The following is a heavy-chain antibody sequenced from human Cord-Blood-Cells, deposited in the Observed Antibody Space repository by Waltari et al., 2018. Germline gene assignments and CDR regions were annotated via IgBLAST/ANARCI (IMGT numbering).Heavy chain of an antibody. CDR1: GYSISSGYY. CDR3: ARGGSSSWYEYVPPEH. J-gene: IGHJ1*01. CDR2: IYHSGGT. Sequence: QVQLQESGPGLVKPSETLSLTCAVSGYSISSGYYWGWIRHPPGKGREWIGSIYHSGGTYYNPSLKSRVTISVDTSKNQFSLKLSSVTAADTAVYYCARGGSSSWYEYVPPEHWGQGTLVTVSS. V-gene: IGHV4-38-2*01. D-gene: IGHD6-13*01.